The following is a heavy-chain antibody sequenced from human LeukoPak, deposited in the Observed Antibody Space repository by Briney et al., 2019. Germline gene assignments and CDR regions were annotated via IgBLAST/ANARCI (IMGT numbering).Heavy chain of an antibody. CDR3: ARESGYSYGYGVDP. J-gene: IGHJ5*02. CDR2: IYYSGTT. V-gene: IGHV4-59*01. Sequence: KPPETLSLTCTVSGGSISSYYWSWIRQPPGKGLEWIGYIYYSGTTNYNPSLKSRVTISIDTSRKQFSLNLSSVTAADTAVYYCARESGYSYGYGVDPWGQGTLVTVSS. CDR1: GGSISSYY. D-gene: IGHD5-18*01.